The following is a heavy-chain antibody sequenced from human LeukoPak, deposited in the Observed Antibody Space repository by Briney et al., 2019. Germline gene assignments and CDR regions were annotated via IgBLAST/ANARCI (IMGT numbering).Heavy chain of an antibody. D-gene: IGHD3-9*01. Sequence: GGSLRLSCADSGFTFSSYWMSWVRQTPGKGLEWVADIKQDGSEKYYVDSVKGRFTISRDNAKNSLYLQMNSLRAEDTAVYYCARDRSDILTGYNDAYDIWGQGTMVTVSS. CDR2: IKQDGSEK. CDR3: ARDRSDILTGYNDAYDI. CDR1: GFTFSSYW. V-gene: IGHV3-7*01. J-gene: IGHJ3*02.